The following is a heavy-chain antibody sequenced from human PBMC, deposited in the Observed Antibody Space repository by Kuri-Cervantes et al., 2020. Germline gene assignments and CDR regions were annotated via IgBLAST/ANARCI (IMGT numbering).Heavy chain of an antibody. CDR3: ARRYCSSTSCSLKRFYYYYGMDV. J-gene: IGHJ6*02. V-gene: IGHV4/OR15-8*01. D-gene: IGHD2-2*01. Sequence: ESLKISCAASGFTVSSNYMSWVRQAPGKGLEWVGEIYHSGSTNYNPSLKSRVTISVDKSKNQFSLKLSSVTAADTAVYYCARRYCSSTSCSLKRFYYYYGMDVWGQGTTVTVSS. CDR2: IYHSGST. CDR1: GFTVSSNY.